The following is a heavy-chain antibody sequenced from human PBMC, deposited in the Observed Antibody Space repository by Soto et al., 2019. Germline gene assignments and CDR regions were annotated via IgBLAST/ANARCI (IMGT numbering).Heavy chain of an antibody. D-gene: IGHD5-18*01. V-gene: IGHV1-2*04. CDR2: INPNSGGT. CDR1: GYTFTGYY. Sequence: ASVKVSCKASGYTFTGYYMHWVRQAPGQGLEWMGWINPNSGGTNYAQKFQGWVTMTRDTSISTAYMELSRLRSDDTAVYYCARERGYSYGSSCFDYRGQGTLVTVSS. J-gene: IGHJ4*02. CDR3: ARERGYSYGSSCFDY.